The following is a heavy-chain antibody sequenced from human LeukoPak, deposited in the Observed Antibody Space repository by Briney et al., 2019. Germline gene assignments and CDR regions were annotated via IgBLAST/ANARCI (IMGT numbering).Heavy chain of an antibody. D-gene: IGHD3-3*01. J-gene: IGHJ3*02. CDR2: ISGSGGST. Sequence: GGSLRLSCAASGFTFSSYAMSWVRHAPGKGLEWVSAISGSGGSTYYADSVKGRFTISRDNSKNTLYLQMNSLRAEDTAVYYCAKDRPYITIFGVVIDDAFDIWGQGTMVTVSS. CDR1: GFTFSSYA. V-gene: IGHV3-23*01. CDR3: AKDRPYITIFGVVIDDAFDI.